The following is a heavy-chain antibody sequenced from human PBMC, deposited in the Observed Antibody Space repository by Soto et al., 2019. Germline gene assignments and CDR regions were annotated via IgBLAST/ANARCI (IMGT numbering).Heavy chain of an antibody. CDR1: GFTFSSYA. J-gene: IGHJ6*02. CDR3: AREEYSSSWYGVDYYGMDV. V-gene: IGHV3-30-3*01. D-gene: IGHD6-13*01. Sequence: LRLSFAASGFTFSSYAMHWVRQAPGKGLEWVAVISYDGSNKYYADSVKGRFTISRDNSKNTLYLQMNSLRAEDTAVYYCAREEYSSSWYGVDYYGMDVWGQGTTVTVSS. CDR2: ISYDGSNK.